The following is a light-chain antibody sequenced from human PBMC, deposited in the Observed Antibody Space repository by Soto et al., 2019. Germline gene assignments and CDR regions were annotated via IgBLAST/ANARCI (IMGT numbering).Light chain of an antibody. V-gene: IGLV1-44*01. CDR3: AAWDDSLNALV. Sequence: QSVLTQPPSASGTPGQRVTISCSGSSSNVGSNPVDWYQQLPGTAPKVLIYTNNQRPAGVSDRFSGSKSGTSASLAINGLQSEDETNYYCAAWDDSLNALVFGGGTKVTVL. J-gene: IGLJ2*01. CDR2: TNN. CDR1: SSNVGSNP.